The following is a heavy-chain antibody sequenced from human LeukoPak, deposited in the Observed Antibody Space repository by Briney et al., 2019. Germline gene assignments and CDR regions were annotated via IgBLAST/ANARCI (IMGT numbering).Heavy chain of an antibody. CDR3: ARGYCSGGSCYSYYYYNYMDV. Sequence: PSETLSLTCTVSGYSTSSGYYWGWIRQPPGKGLEWIGSIYHSGSTYYNPSLKSRVTISVDTSKNQFSLKLSSVTAADTAVYYCARGYCSGGSCYSYYYYNYMDVWGKGTTVTVSS. CDR2: IYHSGST. CDR1: GYSTSSGYY. J-gene: IGHJ6*03. V-gene: IGHV4-38-2*02. D-gene: IGHD2-15*01.